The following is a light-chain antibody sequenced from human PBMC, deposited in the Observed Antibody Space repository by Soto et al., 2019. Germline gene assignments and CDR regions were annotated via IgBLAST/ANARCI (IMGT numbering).Light chain of an antibody. CDR3: QKYDSAPWT. Sequence: IQMTQSPSSLSASVGDRVIITCRASQGIGNSLAWYQQKAGRVPKLLMHSASTLLSGVPSRFSGSGSGTDFTLTISSLQPEDVVTYYCQKYDSAPWTFGQGTKVEIK. V-gene: IGKV1-27*01. J-gene: IGKJ1*01. CDR2: SAS. CDR1: QGIGNS.